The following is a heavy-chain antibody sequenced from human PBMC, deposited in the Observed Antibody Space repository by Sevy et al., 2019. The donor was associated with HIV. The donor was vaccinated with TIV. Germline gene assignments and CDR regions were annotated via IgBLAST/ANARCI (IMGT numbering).Heavy chain of an antibody. CDR2: FDPEDGET. D-gene: IGHD3-22*01. J-gene: IGHJ4*02. Sequence: ASVKVSCKVSGYTLTKLSMHWVRQGPGKGLEWMGSFDPEDGETIYAQKFQGRVTMTEDTSTDTAHMELRSLKSEDTDVYYCATTKDYYESSGSPFDYWGQGTLVTVSS. CDR3: ATTKDYYESSGSPFDY. V-gene: IGHV1-24*01. CDR1: GYTLTKLS.